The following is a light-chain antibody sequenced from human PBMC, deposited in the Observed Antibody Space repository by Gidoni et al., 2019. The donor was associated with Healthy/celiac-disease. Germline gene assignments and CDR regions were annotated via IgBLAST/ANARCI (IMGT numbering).Light chain of an antibody. V-gene: IGLV1-47*01. J-gene: IGLJ2*01. CDR2: RNN. Sequence: QSVLTQPPSAFGTPGQRVTISCSGSSSNIGSNYVYWYQQLPGTAPKLLIYRNNQRPSGVPDRFSGSKSGTSASLAISGLRSEDEADYYCAAWDDSLSGLVFGGGTKLTVL. CDR3: AAWDDSLSGLV. CDR1: SSNIGSNY.